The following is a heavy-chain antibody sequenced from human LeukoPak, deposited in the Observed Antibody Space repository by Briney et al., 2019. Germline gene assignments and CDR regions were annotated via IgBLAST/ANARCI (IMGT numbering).Heavy chain of an antibody. Sequence: NPSETLSLTCTVSGGSISSSSYYWGWIRQPPGKGLEWIGSIYYSGSTYYNPSLKSRVTISVDTSKNQFSLKLSSVTAADTAVYYCARLFSGWYKRIYYFDYWGQGTLVTVSS. J-gene: IGHJ4*02. V-gene: IGHV4-39*01. CDR3: ARLFSGWYKRIYYFDY. CDR1: GGSISSSSYY. CDR2: IYYSGST. D-gene: IGHD6-19*01.